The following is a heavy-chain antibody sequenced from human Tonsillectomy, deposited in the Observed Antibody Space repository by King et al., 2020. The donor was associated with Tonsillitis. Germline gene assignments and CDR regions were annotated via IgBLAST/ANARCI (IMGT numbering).Heavy chain of an antibody. V-gene: IGHV3-30*04. CDR3: ARATPPHSYDNSGLTDDQLAY. CDR2: ISYDGSKK. J-gene: IGHJ4*02. Sequence: VQLVESGGGVVQPGRSLRLSCAASGFSFSSYAMHWVRQAPGKGLEWVAVISYDGSKKYYADSVKGRFTISRDNSKNRLYLQMNSLRAEDTAVYYCARATPPHSYDNSGLTDDQLAYWGQGTLVTVSS. CDR1: GFSFSSYA. D-gene: IGHD3-22*01.